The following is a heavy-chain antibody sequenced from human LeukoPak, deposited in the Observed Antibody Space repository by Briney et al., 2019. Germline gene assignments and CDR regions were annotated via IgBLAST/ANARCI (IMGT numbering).Heavy chain of an antibody. J-gene: IGHJ4*02. CDR2: IVVGSGNT. CDR1: GFTFTSSA. V-gene: IGHV1-58*01. CDR3: AAESGGSGCFFDY. Sequence: SVKVSCKASGFTFTSSAVRWVRQARGQRLEWIGWIVVGSGNTNYAQKFQERVTITRDMSTSTAYMELSSLRSEDTAVYYCAAESGGSGCFFDYWGQGTLVTVSS. D-gene: IGHD6-19*01.